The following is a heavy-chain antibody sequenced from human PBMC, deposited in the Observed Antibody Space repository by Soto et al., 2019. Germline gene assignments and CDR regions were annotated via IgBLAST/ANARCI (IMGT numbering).Heavy chain of an antibody. V-gene: IGHV3-48*02. CDR3: ARERMSGYYGMDV. D-gene: IGHD3-3*01. Sequence: GGSLRLSCAASGFTFSSYSMNWVRQAPGKGLEWVSYISSSSSTIYYADSVKGRFTISRDNAKNPLYLQMNSLRDEDTAVYYCARERMSGYYGMDVWGQGTTVTVSS. J-gene: IGHJ6*02. CDR1: GFTFSSYS. CDR2: ISSSSSTI.